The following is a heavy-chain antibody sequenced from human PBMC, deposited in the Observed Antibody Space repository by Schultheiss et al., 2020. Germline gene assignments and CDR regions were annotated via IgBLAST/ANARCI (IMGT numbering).Heavy chain of an antibody. CDR2: MNPNSGNT. J-gene: IGHJ6*02. V-gene: IGHV1-8*01. CDR3: ARGGVSGSYYNLYYYYGMDV. Sequence: ALVTVSCKASGYTFTSYDINWVRQATGQGLEWMGWMNPNSGNTGYAQKFQGRVTMTRNTSISTAYMELSSLRSEDTAVYYCARGGVSGSYYNLYYYYGMDVWGQGTTVTVSS. CDR1: GYTFTSYD. D-gene: IGHD3-10*01.